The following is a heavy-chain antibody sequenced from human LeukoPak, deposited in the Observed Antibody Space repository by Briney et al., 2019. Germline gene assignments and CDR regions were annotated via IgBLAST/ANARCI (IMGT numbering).Heavy chain of an antibody. CDR1: GFTFSSYS. D-gene: IGHD6-13*01. J-gene: IGHJ4*02. CDR3: ARDGIAAAGQGGYYDY. CDR2: ISSSSSYI. V-gene: IGHV3-21*01. Sequence: PGGSLRLSCAASGFTFSSYSMNWVRQAPGKGLEWVSSISSSSSYIYYADSVKGRFTISRDNAKNSLCLQMNSLRAEDTAVYYCARDGIAAAGQGGYYDYWGQGTLVTVSS.